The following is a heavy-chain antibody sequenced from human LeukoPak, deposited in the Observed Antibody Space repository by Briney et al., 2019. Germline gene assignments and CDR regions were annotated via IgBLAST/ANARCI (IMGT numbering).Heavy chain of an antibody. CDR3: ATFPGESSVSTRGDGFDI. V-gene: IGHV5-51*01. Sequence: GESLKISCKGSGYSFTSYWIAWVRQMPGKGLEWMGIIYPGDSDTRYSPSFQGQVIIPVDKSISTAYLQWSSLKASDTAMYYCATFPGESSVSTRGDGFDIWGQGTMVNVSS. D-gene: IGHD5/OR15-5a*01. CDR1: GYSFTSYW. J-gene: IGHJ3*02. CDR2: IYPGDSDT.